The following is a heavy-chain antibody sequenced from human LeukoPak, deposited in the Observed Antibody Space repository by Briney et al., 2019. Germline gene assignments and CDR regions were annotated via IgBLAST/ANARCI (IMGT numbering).Heavy chain of an antibody. Sequence: SETLSLTCTVSGGSISSYYWSWIRQPPGKGLEWIGYIYYSGSTNYNPSLKSRVTLSVDTSNNQFSLKLSTVTAADTTVYYCARVPHSYGKTYYYYYYMDVWGRGTTVTISS. D-gene: IGHD5-18*01. J-gene: IGHJ6*03. CDR1: GGSISSYY. V-gene: IGHV4-59*12. CDR3: ARVPHSYGKTYYYYYYMDV. CDR2: IYYSGST.